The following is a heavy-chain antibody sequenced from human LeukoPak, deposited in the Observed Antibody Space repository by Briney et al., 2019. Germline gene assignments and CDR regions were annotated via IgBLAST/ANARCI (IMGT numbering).Heavy chain of an antibody. Sequence: SETLSLTCTVSGGSISSGAYYWSWIRQHPGKGLEWIGYIYYSGSTYYNPSLKSRVTISVDTSKNQFSLKLSSVTAADTAVYYCARAGGKVVVPAAITGRGPGYYYYGMDVWGQGTTVTVSS. D-gene: IGHD2-2*02. CDR2: IYYSGST. CDR3: ARAGGKVVVPAAITGRGPGYYYYGMDV. V-gene: IGHV4-31*03. CDR1: GGSISSGAYY. J-gene: IGHJ6*02.